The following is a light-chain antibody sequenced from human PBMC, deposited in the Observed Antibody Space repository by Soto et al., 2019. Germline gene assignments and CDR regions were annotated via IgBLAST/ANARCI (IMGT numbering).Light chain of an antibody. CDR1: GSNIGRNT. J-gene: IGLJ1*01. CDR2: SNN. V-gene: IGLV1-44*01. Sequence: SAPTQPPPASGAPRARGTHSFFGSGSNIGRNTENGYQQPPGPAPKPLIYSNNQRPSGVPDRFSGSKSGTSPSLAISGLQSEDEADYYCAAWDDSPYVFGTGTRSPS. CDR3: AAWDDSPYV.